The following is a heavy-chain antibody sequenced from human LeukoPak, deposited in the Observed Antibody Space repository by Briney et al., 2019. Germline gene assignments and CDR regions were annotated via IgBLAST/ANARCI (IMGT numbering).Heavy chain of an antibody. Sequence: PSQTLSLTCTVSGGSISSGSFYWSWIRQPAGKGLEWIGRIYTSESTNYNPSLKSRITISVDTSKNQFSLKLSSMTAADTAVYYCARGRTGCQLLPTKKDYSYYYIDVWGKGTTVTVSS. CDR1: GGSISSGSFY. CDR3: ARGRTGCQLLPTKKDYSYYYIDV. V-gene: IGHV4-61*02. CDR2: IYTSEST. D-gene: IGHD2-2*01. J-gene: IGHJ6*03.